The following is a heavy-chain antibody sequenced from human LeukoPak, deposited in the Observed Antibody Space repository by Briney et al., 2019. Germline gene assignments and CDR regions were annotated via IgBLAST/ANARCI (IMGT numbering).Heavy chain of an antibody. J-gene: IGHJ6*03. Sequence: PSETPSLTCAVSGGSFSGYYWSWIRQSPAKGLEWIGEINHSGKINYNPSLRSRVSILVDASKNQFSLRLSSVTAADTAVYYCARVRLELLEYYYYMDVWDKGATVTVSS. V-gene: IGHV4-34*01. CDR1: GGSFSGYY. CDR3: ARVRLELLEYYYYMDV. D-gene: IGHD1-7*01. CDR2: INHSGKI.